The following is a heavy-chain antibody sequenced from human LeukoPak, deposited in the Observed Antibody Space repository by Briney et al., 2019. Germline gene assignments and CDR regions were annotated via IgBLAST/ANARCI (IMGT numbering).Heavy chain of an antibody. J-gene: IGHJ4*02. CDR1: GYSISSGYY. Sequence: SSETLSLTCTVSGYSISSGYYWGWIRQPPGKGLEWIGSIYHSGSTYYNPSLKSRVTISVDTSKNQFSLKLSSVTAADTAVYYCARDGSSGDLVIDYWGQGTLVTVSS. V-gene: IGHV4-38-2*02. CDR2: IYHSGST. CDR3: ARDGSSGDLVIDY. D-gene: IGHD3-10*01.